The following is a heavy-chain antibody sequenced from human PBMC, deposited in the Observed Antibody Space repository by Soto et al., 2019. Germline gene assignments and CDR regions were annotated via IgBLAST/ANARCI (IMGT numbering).Heavy chain of an antibody. CDR3: ARGPWVHDAFDI. D-gene: IGHD1-26*01. J-gene: IGHJ3*02. V-gene: IGHV3-7*01. CDR2: IKQDGSEK. Sequence: GSLRLSCAASGFTFSSYWMSWVRQAPGKGLEWVANIKQDGSEKYYVDSVKGRFTISRDNAKNSLYLQMNSLRAEDTAVCYCARGPWVHDAFDIWGQGTMVTVSS. CDR1: GFTFSSYW.